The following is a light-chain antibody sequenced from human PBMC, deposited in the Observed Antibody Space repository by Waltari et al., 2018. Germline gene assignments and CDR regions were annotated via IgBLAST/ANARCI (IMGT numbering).Light chain of an antibody. J-gene: IGLJ3*02. CDR2: DVS. Sequence: QSALTQPAPVSGPPGRSTPTSCTGTTSAPVISISASWYQQHPGKAPKLVMYDVSNRPSGLSSRFSGSKSGNTASLTISGLQAEDEADYYCSSFTGSSTLVVFGGGTKLTVL. CDR3: SSFTGSSTLVV. V-gene: IGLV2-14*03. CDR1: TSAPVISIS.